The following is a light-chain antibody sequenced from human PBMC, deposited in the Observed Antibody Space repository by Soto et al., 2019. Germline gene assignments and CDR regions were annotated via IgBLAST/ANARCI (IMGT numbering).Light chain of an antibody. Sequence: QSVLTQPASVSGSPGQSITISCTGTSSDVGRYDFVSWYQQHPDKAPKLVIYEVSNRPPGVSDRFSGSKSGKTASLTISGLQADDEADYYCCSYAGSSSYVFGTGTKGTVL. CDR2: EVS. CDR3: CSYAGSSSYV. V-gene: IGLV2-14*01. CDR1: SSDVGRYDF. J-gene: IGLJ1*01.